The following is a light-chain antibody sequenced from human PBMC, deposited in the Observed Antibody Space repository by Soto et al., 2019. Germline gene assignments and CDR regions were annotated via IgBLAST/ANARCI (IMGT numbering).Light chain of an antibody. V-gene: IGKV1D-12*01. CDR1: QDIGTW. CDR2: VAS. CDR3: QQSHSFPHT. J-gene: IGKJ2*01. Sequence: DIQMTQSPSSVSASIGDRVTVTCRAGQDIGTWLAWYQQKPGNAPKLLISVASKLESGVPSRFSGSGSGTHFTLTIISLQPEDLATHYCQQSHSFPHTFGQGTKLEIK.